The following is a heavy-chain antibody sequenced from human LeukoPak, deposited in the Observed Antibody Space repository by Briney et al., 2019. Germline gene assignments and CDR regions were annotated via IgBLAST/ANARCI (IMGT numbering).Heavy chain of an antibody. D-gene: IGHD2-21*02. CDR3: ARAPAHIVVTAIHYYYGMDV. V-gene: IGHV3-33*01. CDR2: IWYDGSNK. Sequence: GRSLRLSCAASGFTFSSYGMHWVRQAPGKGLEWVAVIWYDGSNKYYADSVKGRFTISRDNSKNTLYLQMNSLRAEDTAVYYCARAPAHIVVTAIHYYYGMDVWGQGTTVTVSS. CDR1: GFTFSSYG. J-gene: IGHJ6*02.